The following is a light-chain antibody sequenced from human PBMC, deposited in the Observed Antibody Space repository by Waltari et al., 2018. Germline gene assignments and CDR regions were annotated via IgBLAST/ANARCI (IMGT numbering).Light chain of an antibody. Sequence: EIVLTQSPGTLSLSPGERATLSCRASQSVGTYLAWYQQTPGQAPRLLIYGASNRAAGIPDRFSGSGSGTDFSLTISRLEPEDFAVYYCQKYERLPATFGQGTKVEI. CDR1: QSVGTY. CDR2: GAS. J-gene: IGKJ1*01. V-gene: IGKV3-20*01. CDR3: QKYERLPAT.